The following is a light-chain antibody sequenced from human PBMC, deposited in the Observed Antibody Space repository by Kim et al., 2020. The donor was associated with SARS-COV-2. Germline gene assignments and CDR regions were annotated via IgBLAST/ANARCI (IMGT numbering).Light chain of an antibody. CDR3: QQYNSFALT. V-gene: IGKV1-5*03. CDR2: KAS. CDR1: QSISTW. J-gene: IGKJ4*01. Sequence: ASVGDRVTITCRASQSISTWLAWYQQKPGKAPKVLIYKASSLQSGVPSRFSGSGSGTEFTLTISSLQPDDFATYYCQQYNSFALTFGGGTKVDIK.